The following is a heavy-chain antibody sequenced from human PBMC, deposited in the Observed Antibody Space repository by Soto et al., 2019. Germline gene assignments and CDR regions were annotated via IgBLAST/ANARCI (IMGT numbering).Heavy chain of an antibody. J-gene: IGHJ4*02. V-gene: IGHV4-59*01. CDR2: IYYSGST. Sequence: SETLSLTCTVSGGSISSYYWSWIRQSPGKGLEWIGYIYYSGSTNYNPSLKSRVTISVDTSKNQFSLKLSSVTAADTAVYYCARDHGYKMGWLGYWGQGTLVTVSS. CDR1: GGSISSYY. D-gene: IGHD5-12*01. CDR3: ARDHGYKMGWLGY.